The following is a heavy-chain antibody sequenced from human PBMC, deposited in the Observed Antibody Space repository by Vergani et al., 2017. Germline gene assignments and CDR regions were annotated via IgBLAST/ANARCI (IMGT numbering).Heavy chain of an antibody. Sequence: EVQTVESGGGLVKPGGSLRLSCEASGFSFPGYAMSWVRQAPGKGLEWVSSVSGSSATPYYADSVKGRFIISRDNSKNTLHLQMNSLRADDTAVYYCAKVGRSEVAGTFGAFDIWGQGTMVTVSS. CDR3: AKVGRSEVAGTFGAFDI. J-gene: IGHJ3*02. D-gene: IGHD6-19*01. CDR1: GFSFPGYA. V-gene: IGHV3-23*04. CDR2: VSGSSATP.